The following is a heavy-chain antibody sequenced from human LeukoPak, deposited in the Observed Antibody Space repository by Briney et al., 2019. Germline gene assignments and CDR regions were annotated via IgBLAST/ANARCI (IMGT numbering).Heavy chain of an antibody. CDR1: GGTFSSYA. J-gene: IGHJ6*03. Sequence: ASVKVSCKASGGTFSSYAISWVRQAPGQGLEWMGGIIPIFGTANYAQKVQGRVAITADKSTSTAYMELSSLRSEDTAVYYCARDHWVTGYDFWSGYPPYYYYYMDVWGKGTTVTVSS. CDR2: IIPIFGTA. D-gene: IGHD3-3*01. V-gene: IGHV1-69*06. CDR3: ARDHWVTGYDFWSGYPPYYYYYMDV.